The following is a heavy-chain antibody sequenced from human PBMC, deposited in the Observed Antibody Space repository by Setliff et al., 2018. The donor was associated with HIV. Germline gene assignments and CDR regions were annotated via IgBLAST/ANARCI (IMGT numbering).Heavy chain of an antibody. CDR3: ARPLTTSYNFWGDAFAI. CDR2: IIYHGTT. CDR1: GYSIGSGYY. Sequence: PSETLSLTCTVSGYSIGSGYYWGWSRQTPERGLEWIGSIIYHGTTYYNPSLKSRVIISLDTSKNHLSLKLTSVTAADTAVYYCARPLTTSYNFWGDAFAIWGQGTMVTVSS. V-gene: IGHV4-38-2*02. J-gene: IGHJ3*02. D-gene: IGHD3-3*01.